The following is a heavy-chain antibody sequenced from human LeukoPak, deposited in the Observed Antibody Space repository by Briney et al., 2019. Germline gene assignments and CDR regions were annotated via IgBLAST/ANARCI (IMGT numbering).Heavy chain of an antibody. V-gene: IGHV3-23*01. CDR1: GFTFSSYA. D-gene: IGHD6-19*01. CDR2: ISGSGGST. J-gene: IGHJ4*02. CDR3: AMTAVAGTEYYFDY. Sequence: GGSLRLSCAASGFTFSSYAMSWVRQAPGKGLEWVSAISGSGGSTYYADSVKGRFTISRDNSKNTLHLQMNSLRAEDTAVYYCAMTAVAGTEYYFDYWGQGTLVTVSS.